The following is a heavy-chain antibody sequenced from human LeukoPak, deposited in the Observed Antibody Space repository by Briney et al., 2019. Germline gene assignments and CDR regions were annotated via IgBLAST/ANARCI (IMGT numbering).Heavy chain of an antibody. CDR3: ARRPGYSDYYYYGMDV. J-gene: IGHJ6*02. V-gene: IGHV3-33*01. Sequence: GGSLRLSCAASGFTFSNYGMHWVRQAPGKGLEWVAVIWYDGSKEFYADSVKGRLTISRDNSKNTLYLQMNSLRAEDTAVYYCARRPGYSDYYYYGMDVWGQGTTVTVSS. CDR2: IWYDGSKE. CDR1: GFTFSNYG. D-gene: IGHD4-4*01.